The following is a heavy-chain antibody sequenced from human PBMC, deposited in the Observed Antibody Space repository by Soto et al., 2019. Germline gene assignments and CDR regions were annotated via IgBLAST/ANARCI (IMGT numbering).Heavy chain of an antibody. Sequence: SETLSLTCTVSGGSIKSFFWTWIRQPPGKGLEWIGDISDSGSTNYNPSLRSRVTFSLDTSRNQFSLRLTSVTAADTALYYCARTYSEYYFDFWGQGTLVTVSS. CDR2: ISDSGST. CDR1: GGSIKSFF. V-gene: IGHV4-59*08. J-gene: IGHJ4*02. D-gene: IGHD5-12*01. CDR3: ARTYSEYYFDF.